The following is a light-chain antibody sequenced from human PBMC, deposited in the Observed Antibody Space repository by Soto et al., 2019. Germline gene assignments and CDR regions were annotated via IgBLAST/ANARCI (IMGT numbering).Light chain of an antibody. J-gene: IGLJ1*01. CDR3: GSHAGSYTYV. CDR1: SSDVGGYNY. CDR2: DVT. V-gene: IGLV2-11*01. Sequence: QSALTQPRSVSGSPGQSRTISCTGTSSDVGGYNYVSWYQQYPGKVPKLMIYDVTKRPSGVPDRFSGSKSGNTASLTISGLQAEDEADYYCGSHAGSYTYVFGTGTKVTVL.